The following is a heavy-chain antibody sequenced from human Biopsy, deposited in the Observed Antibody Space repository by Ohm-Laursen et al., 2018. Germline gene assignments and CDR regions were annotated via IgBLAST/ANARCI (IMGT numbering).Heavy chain of an antibody. J-gene: IGHJ6*02. Sequence: SLRLSCTASDFAFDDYAMSWVRQRPGKGLEWVSGITWNSGHIAYADSVKGRFTISRDNAKNVLWLQMNSLRVDDTAMYYCVKDIRRYFYGMDVWGQGTTVTVS. CDR2: ITWNSGHI. CDR1: DFAFDDYA. CDR3: VKDIRRYFYGMDV. V-gene: IGHV3-9*01. D-gene: IGHD3-10*01.